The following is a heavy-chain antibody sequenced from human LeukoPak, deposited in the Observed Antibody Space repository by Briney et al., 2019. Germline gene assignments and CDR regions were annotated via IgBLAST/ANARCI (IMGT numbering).Heavy chain of an antibody. CDR3: ARAEGIAVAGSAFDI. D-gene: IGHD6-19*01. J-gene: IGHJ3*02. CDR1: GYTFTGYY. V-gene: IGHV1-2*02. CDR2: INPNSGGT. Sequence: ASVKVSCKAAGYTFTGYYMHWVRQAPGQGLEWMGWINPNSGGTNYAQKFQGRVTMTRDTSISTAYMELSRLRSDDAAVYYCARAEGIAVAGSAFDIWGQGTIVTVSS.